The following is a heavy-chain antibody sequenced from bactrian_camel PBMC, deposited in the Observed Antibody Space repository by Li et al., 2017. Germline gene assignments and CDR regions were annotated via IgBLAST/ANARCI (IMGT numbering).Heavy chain of an antibody. V-gene: IGHV3S67*01. J-gene: IGHJ4*01. CDR3: AVDGASGGHCYTQFMAPH. D-gene: IGHD2*01. CDR2: LDTDGRT. CDR1: GFIISRFC. Sequence: DVQLVESGGGSVQAGGSLELSCQASGFIISRFCMGWFRQAPGKERELVASLDTDGRTRYAESVKGRFTLSEDNARNTLYLQIDRLKPEDTAMYYCAVDGASGGHCYTQFMAPHWGQGTQVTVS.